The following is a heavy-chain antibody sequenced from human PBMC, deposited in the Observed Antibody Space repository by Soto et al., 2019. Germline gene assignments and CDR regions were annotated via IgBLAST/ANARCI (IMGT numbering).Heavy chain of an antibody. CDR2: INPSGGAT. Sequence: QVQLVHSGAEVREPGASVEVSCKASGYSFTSYYLHWVRQAPGQGLEWLGFINPSGGATIYAQKFQGRVTMTRDTSTSTVYMDLSSLRSEDTALYFCARGLHDYGIDFWGQGTLVTVSS. V-gene: IGHV1-46*03. CDR3: ARGLHDYGIDF. CDR1: GYSFTSYY. J-gene: IGHJ4*02. D-gene: IGHD4-17*01.